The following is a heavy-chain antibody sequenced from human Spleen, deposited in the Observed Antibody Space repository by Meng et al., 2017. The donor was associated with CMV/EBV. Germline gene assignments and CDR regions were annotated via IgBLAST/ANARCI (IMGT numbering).Heavy chain of an antibody. CDR1: GFLFRNCA. D-gene: IGHD6-13*01. V-gene: IGHV3-30-3*01. CDR2: MSAHGGNK. J-gene: IGHJ4*02. CDR3: ARESRDGIAAAPADY. Sequence: GESLKISCATSGFLFRNCALHWVRLAPGRGLEWVAVMSAHGGNKYYSDSVKGRFTISRDDSKDTLYLQMNSLRAEDTAVYYCARESRDGIAAAPADYWGQGTLVTVSS.